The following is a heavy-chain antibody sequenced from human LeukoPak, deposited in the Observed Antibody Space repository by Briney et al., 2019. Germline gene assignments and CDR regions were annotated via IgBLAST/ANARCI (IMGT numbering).Heavy chain of an antibody. CDR3: ARARGDSSGYWEY. CDR1: GDSVSSRSAA. V-gene: IGHV6-1*01. Sequence: SQTLSLTCAISGDSVSSRSAAWNWVRQSPSRGLEWLGRTYYRSKWYNDHAVSVKSRITVNPDTSKNQFSLHLNSVTPEDTAVYYCARARGDSSGYWEYWGQGTLVTVSS. D-gene: IGHD3-22*01. J-gene: IGHJ4*02. CDR2: TYYRSKWYN.